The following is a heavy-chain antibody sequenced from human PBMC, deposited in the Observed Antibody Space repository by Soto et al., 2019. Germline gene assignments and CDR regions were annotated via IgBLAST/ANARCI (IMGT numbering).Heavy chain of an antibody. J-gene: IGHJ5*02. V-gene: IGHV4-38-2*01. CDR2: LCASGST. CDR3: ARATAYSSGWFDP. CDR1: RYAISRGYY. Sequence: PSETLSLGCAVARYAISRGYYWCWIRHPPGKWLEWIGSLCASGSTYYNPSLKSRVTISVDTSKNQFSLKLSSVTAADTAVYYCARATAYSSGWFDPGGQGTLVTVSS. D-gene: IGHD6-19*01.